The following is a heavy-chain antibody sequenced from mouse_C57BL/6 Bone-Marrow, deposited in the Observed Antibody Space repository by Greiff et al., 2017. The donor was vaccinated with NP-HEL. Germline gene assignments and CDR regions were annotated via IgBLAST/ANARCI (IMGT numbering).Heavy chain of an antibody. D-gene: IGHD1-1*01. V-gene: IGHV2-3*01. CDR3: AKWGYYYGSIDAMDY. J-gene: IGHJ4*01. CDR2: IWGDGST. Sequence: VKLVESGPGLVAPSQSLSITCTVSGFSLTSYGVSWVRQPPGKGLEWLGVIWGDGSTNYHSALISSLSISKDNSKSQVFLKLNSLQTDDTATYYCAKWGYYYGSIDAMDYWGQGTSVTVSS. CDR1: GFSLTSYG.